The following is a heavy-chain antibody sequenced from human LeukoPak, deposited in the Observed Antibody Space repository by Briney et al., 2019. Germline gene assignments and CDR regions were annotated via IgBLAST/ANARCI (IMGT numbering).Heavy chain of an antibody. D-gene: IGHD6-13*01. CDR3: ARERAYSSSWYVSDY. Sequence: SQTLSLTCTVSGGSISSGSYYWSWIRQPAGRGLEWLGRIHTSGSTNYNPSLKSRVTISVDTSKNQFSLKLSSVTAADTAVYYCARERAYSSSWYVSDYWGQGTLVTVSS. CDR2: IHTSGST. CDR1: GGSISSGSYY. J-gene: IGHJ4*02. V-gene: IGHV4-61*02.